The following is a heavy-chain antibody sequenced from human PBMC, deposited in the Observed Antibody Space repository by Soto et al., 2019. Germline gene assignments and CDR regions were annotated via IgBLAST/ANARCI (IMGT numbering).Heavy chain of an antibody. J-gene: IGHJ4*02. CDR3: ARYCGGDCYYNYIDY. Sequence: GASVKVSCKASGYTFTSYGISWVRQAPGQGLEWMGWISAYNGNTNYAQKLQGRVTMTTDTSTSTAYMELRSLRSDDTAVYYCARYCGGDCYYNYIDYWGQGTLVTVSS. CDR2: ISAYNGNT. D-gene: IGHD2-21*01. CDR1: GYTFTSYG. V-gene: IGHV1-18*01.